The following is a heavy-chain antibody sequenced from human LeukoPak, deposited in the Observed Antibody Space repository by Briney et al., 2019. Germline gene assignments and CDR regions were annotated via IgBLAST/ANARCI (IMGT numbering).Heavy chain of an antibody. V-gene: IGHV3-74*01. D-gene: IGHD4-23*01. Sequence: GGSLRLSCAVSGATVSSNYMGWVRQAPGKGLVWVSRIDRDGSRINYADSVKGRFTISRDNGKNTLFLQMNSLRAEDAAVYYCVRGNDYGGPHYWGQGTLVTVSS. CDR3: VRGNDYGGPHY. CDR2: IDRDGSRI. J-gene: IGHJ4*02. CDR1: GATVSSNY.